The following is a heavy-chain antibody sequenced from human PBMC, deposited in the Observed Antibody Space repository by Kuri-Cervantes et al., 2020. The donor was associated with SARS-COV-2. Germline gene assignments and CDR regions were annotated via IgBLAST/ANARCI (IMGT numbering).Heavy chain of an antibody. J-gene: IGHJ6*04. CDR2: IYYSGST. CDR1: GGSTSSYY. Sequence: SETLSLTCTVSGGSTSSYYWSWIRQPPGKGLEWIGYIYYSGSTNYNPSLKNRVTISVDTSKNQFSLKLSSVTAADTAVYYCARDRYDQMDVWGKGTTVTVSS. V-gene: IGHV4-59*01. D-gene: IGHD3-3*01. CDR3: ARDRYDQMDV.